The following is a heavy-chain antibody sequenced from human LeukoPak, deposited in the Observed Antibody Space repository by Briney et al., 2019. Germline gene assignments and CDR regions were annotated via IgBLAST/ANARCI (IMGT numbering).Heavy chain of an antibody. CDR1: GYSFTSYG. Sequence: ASVKVSCKASGYSFTSYGISWVRQAPGQGLEWMGWISTYNANTNYALKLQGRVTLTTDTSTSTAYMELKSLRSDDTAVYYCARSPGGSSWYLKWGQGTLVTVSS. D-gene: IGHD6-13*01. J-gene: IGHJ4*02. CDR3: ARSPGGSSWYLK. CDR2: ISTYNANT. V-gene: IGHV1-18*01.